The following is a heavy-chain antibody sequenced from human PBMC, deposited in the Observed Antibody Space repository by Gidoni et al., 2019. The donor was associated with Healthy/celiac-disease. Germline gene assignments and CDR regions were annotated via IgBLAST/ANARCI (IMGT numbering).Heavy chain of an antibody. D-gene: IGHD2-2*01. V-gene: IGHV4-39*01. CDR2: IYYSGSA. CDR1: RCSISSSSYY. CDR3: ARHLQLGYYYGMDV. J-gene: IGHJ6*02. Sequence: LQLQSSAPGLVKPSETLSLTCTVPRCSISSSSYYWGWIRKPPGKGLEVLGRIYYSGSAYDNPSLKSRVTISVDTSKNQFSLKLSSVTAADTAVYYCARHLQLGYYYGMDVWGQGTTVTVAS.